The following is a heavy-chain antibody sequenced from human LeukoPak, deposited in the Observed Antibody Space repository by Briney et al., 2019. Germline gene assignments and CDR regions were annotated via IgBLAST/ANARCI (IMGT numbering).Heavy chain of an antibody. J-gene: IGHJ4*02. CDR3: AGDYYDSSGYNY. V-gene: IGHV4-34*01. Sequence: SETLSLTCAVYGGSFSGYYWSWIRQPPGKGLEWIGEINHSGSTNYNPSLKSRVTISVDTSKNQFSLKLSSVTAADTAVYYCAGDYYDSSGYNYWGQGTLVTVSS. CDR1: GGSFSGYY. D-gene: IGHD3-22*01. CDR2: INHSGST.